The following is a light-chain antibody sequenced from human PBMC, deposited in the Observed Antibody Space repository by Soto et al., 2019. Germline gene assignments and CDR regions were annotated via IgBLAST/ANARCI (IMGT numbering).Light chain of an antibody. CDR3: QQLSHWPFT. CDR2: DAS. J-gene: IGKJ3*01. V-gene: IGKV3-11*01. CDR1: QSVGSY. Sequence: EIVLTQSPATLSLSPEERATLSCRASQSVGSYLAWYQQKPGQAPRLLIYDASKRATGIPARFSGSGSGTDFTLTISSLEPEDFALYYCQQLSHWPFTFGPGTKVDIK.